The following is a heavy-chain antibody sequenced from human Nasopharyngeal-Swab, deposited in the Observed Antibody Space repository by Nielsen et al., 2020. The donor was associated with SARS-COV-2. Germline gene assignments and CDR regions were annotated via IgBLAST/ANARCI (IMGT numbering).Heavy chain of an antibody. J-gene: IGHJ6*04. D-gene: IGHD4-11*01. CDR3: ARATTVKGVLGDV. CDR1: GFTFSDYY. Sequence: GESLKISCAASGFTFSDYYMSWIRQAPGKGLEWVANIKQDGSEKYYVDSVKGRFTISRDNAKNSLYLQMNSLRAEDTAVYYCARATTVKGVLGDVWGKGTTVTVSS. CDR2: IKQDGSEK. V-gene: IGHV3-7*01.